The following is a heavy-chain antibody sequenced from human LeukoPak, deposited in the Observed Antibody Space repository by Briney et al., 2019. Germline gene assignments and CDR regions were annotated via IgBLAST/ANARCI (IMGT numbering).Heavy chain of an antibody. CDR2: VYHTGST. V-gene: IGHV4-59*01. CDR3: ARDYSTSFLYFDL. CDR1: GGSIRSYY. D-gene: IGHD2-2*01. Sequence: SETLSLTCSVSGGSIRSYYWARIRQPPGKGLEWIGHVYHTGSTNSNPSLKSRVTISIDTSKNQFSLRLSSVTAADTAVYFCARDYSTSFLYFDLWGRGTLVTVSS. J-gene: IGHJ2*01.